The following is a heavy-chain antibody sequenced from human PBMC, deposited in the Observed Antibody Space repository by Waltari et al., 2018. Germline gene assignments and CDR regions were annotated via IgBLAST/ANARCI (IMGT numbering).Heavy chain of an antibody. Sequence: EVQLVESGGGLIQPGGSLRLSCAVSGVTVNSNYMSWVRQAPGKGLEGVAVIYSGGSTYYADSVKGRFTISRDNSKNTLYLQMNSLRAEDTAVYYCAGCRPLDFYFDYWGQGNLVTVSS. CDR2: IYSGGST. CDR1: GVTVNSNY. J-gene: IGHJ4*02. V-gene: IGHV3-53*01. CDR3: AGCRPLDFYFDY.